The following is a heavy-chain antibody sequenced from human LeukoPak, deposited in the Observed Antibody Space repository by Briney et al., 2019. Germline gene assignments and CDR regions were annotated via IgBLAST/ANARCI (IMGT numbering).Heavy chain of an antibody. D-gene: IGHD5-12*01. CDR3: ARDYGEVATILDY. J-gene: IGHJ4*02. CDR1: GFTFSSYA. CDR2: INSAGSST. Sequence: GGSLRLSCTASGFTFSSYAMSWVRQAPGKGLVWVSRINSAGSSTSYADSVKGRFTISRDNAKNTLYLQMNSLRAGDTAVYYCARDYGEVATILDYWGQGTLVTVSS. V-gene: IGHV3-74*01.